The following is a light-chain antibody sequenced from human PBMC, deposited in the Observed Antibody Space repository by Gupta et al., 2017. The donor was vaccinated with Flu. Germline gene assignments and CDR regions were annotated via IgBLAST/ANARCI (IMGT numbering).Light chain of an antibody. J-gene: IGLJ3*02. Sequence: TISCTRSSGSIARNFVQWYQQRPGRSPTPLIYESDRRASGVPERFSGSNDRSSNSASRTIVGLQNEDEDDYYCQADGSTYWVFGGGTKVTVL. CDR2: ESD. CDR1: SGSIARNF. CDR3: QADGSTYWV. V-gene: IGLV6-57*01.